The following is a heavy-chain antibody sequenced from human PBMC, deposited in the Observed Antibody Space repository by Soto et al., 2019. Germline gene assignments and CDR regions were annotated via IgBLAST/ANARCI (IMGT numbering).Heavy chain of an antibody. V-gene: IGHV4-39*01. Sequence: PSETLSLTCTVSGGSISSSDYYWGWIRQPPGKGLEWIGTIHFSGSTYYNWSLKSRVTISVDTSRNHFSLHLTSVTAADTAVYYCARHKYYGILTNNYFDPWGQGTLVTVSS. D-gene: IGHD3-9*01. CDR1: GGSISSSDYY. CDR3: ARHKYYGILTNNYFDP. CDR2: IHFSGST. J-gene: IGHJ5*02.